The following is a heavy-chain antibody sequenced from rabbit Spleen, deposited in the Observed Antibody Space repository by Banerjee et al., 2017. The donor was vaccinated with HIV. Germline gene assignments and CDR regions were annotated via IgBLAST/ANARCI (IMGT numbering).Heavy chain of an antibody. J-gene: IGHJ6*01. D-gene: IGHD8-1*01. V-gene: IGHV1S40*01. CDR3: ARDTGSSFSSYGMDL. CDR1: GFDFSSVHW. Sequence: QSLEESGGDLVKPGASLTLTCTASGFDFSSVHWIYWVRQAPGKGLEWITCINIDSGSTWYASWAKGRFTISKASSTTVTLQMTSLTVADTATYFCARDTGSSFSSYGMDLWGQGTLVTVS. CDR2: INIDSGST.